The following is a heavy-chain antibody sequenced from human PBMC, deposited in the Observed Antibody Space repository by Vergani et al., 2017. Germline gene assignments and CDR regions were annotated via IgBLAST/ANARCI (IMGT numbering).Heavy chain of an antibody. Sequence: QVQLQESGPGLVKPSETLSLTCTVSGGSISSYYWSWIRQPPGKGLEWIGYIYYSGSTNYNPSLKSRVTISVDTSKNQFSLKLSSVTAADTAVYYCARHWSYCTNGVCYNKHLDYWGQGTLVTVSS. CDR2: IYYSGST. D-gene: IGHD2-8*01. CDR3: ARHWSYCTNGVCYNKHLDY. J-gene: IGHJ4*02. CDR1: GGSISSYY. V-gene: IGHV4-59*08.